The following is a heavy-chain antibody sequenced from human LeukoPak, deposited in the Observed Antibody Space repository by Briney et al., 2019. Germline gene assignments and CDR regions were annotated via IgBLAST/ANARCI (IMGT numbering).Heavy chain of an antibody. D-gene: IGHD3-10*01. CDR2: LYYSGST. CDR1: GGSISSSSYY. J-gene: IGHJ3*02. V-gene: IGHV4-39*01. Sequence: SETLSLTYTVSGGSISSSSYYWGWIRQPPGKGLEWIGSLYYSGSTYYNPSLKSRVTISVDTSKNQFSLKLTSVTATDTAVFYCARHHFTGITDAFDIWGQGTMVTVSS. CDR3: ARHHFTGITDAFDI.